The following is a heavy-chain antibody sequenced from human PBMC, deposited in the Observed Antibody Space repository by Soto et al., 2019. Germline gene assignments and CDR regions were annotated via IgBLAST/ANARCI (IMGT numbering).Heavy chain of an antibody. CDR3: ASPYYDILTGYYTGFGY. V-gene: IGHV1-69*13. J-gene: IGHJ4*02. CDR2: IIPIFGTA. Sequence: SVKVSCKASGGTFSSYAISWVRQAPGQGLERMGGIIPIFGTANYAQKFQGRVTITADESTSTAYMELSSLRSEDTAVYYCASPYYDILTGYYTGFGYWGQGTLVTVSS. CDR1: GGTFSSYA. D-gene: IGHD3-9*01.